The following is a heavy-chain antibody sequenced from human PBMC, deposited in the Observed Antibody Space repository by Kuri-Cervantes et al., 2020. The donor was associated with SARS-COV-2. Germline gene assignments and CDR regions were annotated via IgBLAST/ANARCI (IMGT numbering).Heavy chain of an antibody. V-gene: IGHV1-69*04. CDR3: ARSAVVTAIDAFDI. Sequence: SVKVSCKASGGTFSSYAISWVRQAPGQGLEWMGRIIPILGIANYAQKFQGRVTITADKSTSTAYMELSSLRSEDTAVYYCARSAVVTAIDAFDIWGQGTMVTVSS. CDR2: IIPILGIA. D-gene: IGHD2-21*02. CDR1: GGTFSSYA. J-gene: IGHJ3*02.